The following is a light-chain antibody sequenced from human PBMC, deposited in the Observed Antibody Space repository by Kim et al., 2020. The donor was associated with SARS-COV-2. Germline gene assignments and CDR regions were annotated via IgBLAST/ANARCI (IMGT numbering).Light chain of an antibody. CDR2: GPS. J-gene: IGKJ5*01. CDR1: QIINNK. Sequence: EIVMTQSPATLSVSPGERATLSCRASQIINNKLVWYQQKPGQAPRLLMSGPSTRASGIPARFSGSGSGTEFTLTISSLQSEDFAVYYCQQYESWYPITFGQGTRLEIK. CDR3: QQYESWYPIT. V-gene: IGKV3-15*01.